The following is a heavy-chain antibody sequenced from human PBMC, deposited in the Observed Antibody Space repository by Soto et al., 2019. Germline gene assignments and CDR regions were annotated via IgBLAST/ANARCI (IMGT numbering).Heavy chain of an antibody. D-gene: IGHD6-13*01. J-gene: IGHJ4*02. CDR1: GFTFSSYA. CDR2: ISYDGSNK. Sequence: QVQLVESGGGVVQPGRSLRLSCAASGFTFSSYAMHWVRQAPGKGLEWVAVISYDGSNKYYADSVKGRFTISRDNSKNTLELQMNSLRAEDTAVYYCARNSGWGAAGTYYFDYWGQGTLVTVSS. CDR3: ARNSGWGAAGTYYFDY. V-gene: IGHV3-30-3*01.